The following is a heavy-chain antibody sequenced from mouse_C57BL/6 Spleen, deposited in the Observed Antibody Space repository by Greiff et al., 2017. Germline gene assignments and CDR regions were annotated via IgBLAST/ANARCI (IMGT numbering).Heavy chain of an antibody. J-gene: IGHJ4*01. Sequence: QVQLKESGPGLVAPSQSLSITCTVSGFSLTSYGVHWVRQPPGKGLEWLVVIWSDGSTTYNSALKSRLSISKDNSKSQVFLKMNSLQTDDTAMYYCARQPYYYGSSYDAMDYWGQGTSVTVSS. CDR1: GFSLTSYG. CDR2: IWSDGST. CDR3: ARQPYYYGSSYDAMDY. V-gene: IGHV2-6-1*01. D-gene: IGHD1-1*01.